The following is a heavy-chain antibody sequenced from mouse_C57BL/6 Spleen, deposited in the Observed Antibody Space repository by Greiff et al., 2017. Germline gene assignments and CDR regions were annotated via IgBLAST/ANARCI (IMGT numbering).Heavy chain of an antibody. V-gene: IGHV5-9*01. CDR3: ARLDYSTFDY. CDR2: ISGGGGNT. CDR1: GFTFSSYT. D-gene: IGHD2-5*01. Sequence: EVKLEESGGGLVKPGGSLKLSCAASGFTFSSYTMSWVRQTPEKRLEWVATISGGGGNTYYPDSVKGRFTISRDNAKNTLYLQMSSLRSEDTALYYCARLDYSTFDYWGQGTTLTVSS. J-gene: IGHJ2*01.